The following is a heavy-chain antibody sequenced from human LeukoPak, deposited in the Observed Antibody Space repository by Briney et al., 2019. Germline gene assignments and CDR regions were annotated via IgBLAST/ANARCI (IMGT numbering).Heavy chain of an antibody. CDR1: GFTFSDYY. CDR3: ARPATYYYDSSGYYY. J-gene: IGHJ4*02. CDR2: ISSGSTI. D-gene: IGHD3-22*01. Sequence: GGSLRLSCAASGFTFSDYYMSWIRQAPGKGLEWVSYISSGSTIYYADSVKGRFTISRDNAKNSLYLQMNSLRAEDTAVYYCARPATYYYDSSGYYYWGQGTLVTVSS. V-gene: IGHV3-11*01.